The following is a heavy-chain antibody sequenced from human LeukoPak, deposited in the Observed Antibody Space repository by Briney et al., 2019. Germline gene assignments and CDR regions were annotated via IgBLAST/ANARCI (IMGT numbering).Heavy chain of an antibody. D-gene: IGHD5-24*01. V-gene: IGHV3-33*01. CDR3: VRGVGVSRFNYSAP. CDR1: GFTFSSFG. Sequence: PGRSLTLSCAASGFTFSSFGMHWVRQAPGKGLEWVAVIWYDASDRYYADSVKGRFTISRDNSKNTLFLQMNSLRDDDTAVYYCVRGVGVSRFNYSAPGAQGTLVVVP. J-gene: IGHJ5*02. CDR2: IWYDASDR.